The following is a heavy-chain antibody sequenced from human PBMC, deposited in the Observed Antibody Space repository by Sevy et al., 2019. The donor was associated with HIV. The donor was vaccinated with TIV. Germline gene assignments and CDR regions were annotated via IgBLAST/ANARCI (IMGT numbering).Heavy chain of an antibody. Sequence: ASVKVSCQASANSFTAYYIHWVRQAPGRGLEWMGWINPNSDDTKYAQNFQERVTMTADPSSSTAYMELSSLTSDDTAVYYCARDRMIFGGGGGIAVWGQGTTVTVSS. CDR3: ARDRMIFGGGGGIAV. D-gene: IGHD3-3*01. CDR2: INPNSDDT. CDR1: ANSFTAYY. V-gene: IGHV1-2*02. J-gene: IGHJ6*02.